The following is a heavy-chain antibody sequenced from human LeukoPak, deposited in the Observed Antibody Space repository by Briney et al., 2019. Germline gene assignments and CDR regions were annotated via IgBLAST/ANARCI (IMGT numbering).Heavy chain of an antibody. CDR1: GYTFTSYY. Sequence: GASVKVSCKASGYTFTSYYMHWVRQAPGQGLEWMGWINPNSGGTNYAQKFQGRVTMTRDTSISTAYMELSRLRSDDTAVYYCARDRGYSGVWFDPWGQGTLVTVSS. CDR2: INPNSGGT. CDR3: ARDRGYSGVWFDP. V-gene: IGHV1-2*02. J-gene: IGHJ5*02. D-gene: IGHD5-18*01.